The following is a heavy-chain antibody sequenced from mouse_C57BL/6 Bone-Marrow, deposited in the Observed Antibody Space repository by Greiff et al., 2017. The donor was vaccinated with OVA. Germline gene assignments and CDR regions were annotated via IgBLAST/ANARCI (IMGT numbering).Heavy chain of an antibody. CDR2: IYPRSGNT. J-gene: IGHJ2*01. V-gene: IGHV1-81*01. CDR3: AVLRLEIDY. CDR1: GYTFTSYG. D-gene: IGHD1-2*01. Sequence: VMLVESGAELARPGASVKLSCKASGYTFTSYGISWVKQRTGQGLEWIGEIYPRSGNTYYNEKFKGKATLTADKSSSTAYMELRSLTSEDSAVYFCAVLRLEIDYWGQGTTLTVSS.